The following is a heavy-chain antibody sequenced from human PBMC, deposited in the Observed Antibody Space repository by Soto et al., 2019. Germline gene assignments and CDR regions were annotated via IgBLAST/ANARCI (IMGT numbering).Heavy chain of an antibody. J-gene: IGHJ6*02. CDR2: IWYDGSNK. Sequence: GGSLRLSCAASGFTFSSYGMHWVRQAPGKGLEWVAVIWYDGSNKYYADSVKGRFTISRDNSKNTLYLQMNSLRAEDTAVYYSARVFRGGGWPNLYYYYYGRDVWGQGTTVTVSS. CDR1: GFTFSSYG. D-gene: IGHD6-19*01. CDR3: ARVFRGGGWPNLYYYYYGRDV. V-gene: IGHV3-33*01.